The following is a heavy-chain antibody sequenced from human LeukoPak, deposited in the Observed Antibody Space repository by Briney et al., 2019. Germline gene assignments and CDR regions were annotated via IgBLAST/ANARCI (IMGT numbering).Heavy chain of an antibody. CDR2: IYTTGST. D-gene: IGHD3-10*01. V-gene: IGHV4-4*07. Sequence: SETLSLTCAVYGGSFSSYYWNWIRQPAGKGLEWIGRIYTTGSTNYNPSLKSRVTMSVDTSKNQVSLKLNSVTAADTALYYCVRESYLPLASGDYYYMDVWGKGTTVTISS. CDR3: VRESYLPLASGDYYYMDV. CDR1: GGSFSSYY. J-gene: IGHJ6*03.